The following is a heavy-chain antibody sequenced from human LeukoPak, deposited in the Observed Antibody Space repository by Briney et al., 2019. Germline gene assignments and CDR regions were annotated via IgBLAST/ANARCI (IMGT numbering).Heavy chain of an antibody. D-gene: IGHD4-17*01. CDR3: AALHTGTFVDY. CDR2: IRYDGSTK. Sequence: GESLRPSCAASGFRFSGCGMHWGRQVPGKGLEWLAFIRYDGSTKFYTDSVKGRFAISRDNSKNTLSLQMNSLRTKDTAVYYCAALHTGTFVDYWGQGTLVTVSS. J-gene: IGHJ4*02. V-gene: IGHV3-30*02. CDR1: GFRFSGCG.